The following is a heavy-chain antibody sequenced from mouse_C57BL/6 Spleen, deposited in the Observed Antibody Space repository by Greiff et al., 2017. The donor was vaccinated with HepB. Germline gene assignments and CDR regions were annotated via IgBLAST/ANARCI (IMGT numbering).Heavy chain of an antibody. CDR1: GFTFSDYG. Sequence: EVQLVESGGGLVKPGGSLKLSCAASGFTFSDYGMHWVRQAPEKGLEWVAYISSGSSTIYYADTVKGRFTISRDNAKNTLFLQMTSLRSEDTAMYYCASWGIYYYGSRDWYFDVWGTGTTVTVSS. V-gene: IGHV5-17*01. CDR3: ASWGIYYYGSRDWYFDV. CDR2: ISSGSSTI. D-gene: IGHD1-1*01. J-gene: IGHJ1*03.